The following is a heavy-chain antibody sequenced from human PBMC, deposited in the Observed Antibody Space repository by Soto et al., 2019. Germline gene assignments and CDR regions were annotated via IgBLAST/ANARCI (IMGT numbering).Heavy chain of an antibody. D-gene: IGHD2-2*01. V-gene: IGHV4-34*01. CDR1: GGSFSGDH. Sequence: SETLSLTCAVYGGSFSGDHWSWIRQPPGKGLEWIGEINHSGRTNYNPSLKSRVTISVDTSKKQISLKLNSVTAADTAVYYCARRYCSSTSCLAGFDPWGRGTLVTVSS. CDR2: INHSGRT. J-gene: IGHJ5*02. CDR3: ARRYCSSTSCLAGFDP.